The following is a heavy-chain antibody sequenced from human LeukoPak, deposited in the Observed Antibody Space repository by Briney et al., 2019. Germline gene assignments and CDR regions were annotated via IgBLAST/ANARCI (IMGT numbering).Heavy chain of an antibody. J-gene: IGHJ4*02. CDR1: GFTVSSNY. D-gene: IGHD3-9*01. CDR2: IYSGGST. CDR3: ARDGAVLTGYYDY. V-gene: IGHV3-66*01. Sequence: PGGSLRLSCAASGFTVSSNYLSWVRQAPGKGLEWVSTIYSGGSTYYADSVTGRFTISRDNSKNTLYLQRNSLRAEDTAVYYCARDGAVLTGYYDYWGQGTLVTVSS.